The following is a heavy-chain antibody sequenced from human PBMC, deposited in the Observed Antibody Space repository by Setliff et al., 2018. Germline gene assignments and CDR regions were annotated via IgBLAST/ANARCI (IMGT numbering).Heavy chain of an antibody. CDR1: GYLLTSYG. Sequence: ASVKVSCKTSGYLLTSYGLTWVRQAPGQGLEWMGWISPYNGHTNSAQKLQGRVTMTTDTSTNTAYMELRSLTSEDTAMYFCARIGPSNWGIRGYNWLDPWGQGTLVTVSS. D-gene: IGHD3-10*01. CDR3: ARIGPSNWGIRGYNWLDP. CDR2: ISPYNGHT. J-gene: IGHJ5*02. V-gene: IGHV1-18*01.